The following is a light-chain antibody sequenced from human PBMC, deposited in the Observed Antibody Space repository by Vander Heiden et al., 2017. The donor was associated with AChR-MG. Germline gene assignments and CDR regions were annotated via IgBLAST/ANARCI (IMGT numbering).Light chain of an antibody. CDR3: QAWDSSTVV. Sequence: SYELTQPPSASVSPGQTASITCSEDKLGNKFACWYQQKPGQSPVLVIYQDSKRPSGIPERFSGSNSGNTATLTISGTQAMDEADYYCQAWDSSTVVFGGGTKLTVL. V-gene: IGLV3-1*01. CDR2: QDS. J-gene: IGLJ2*01. CDR1: KLGNKF.